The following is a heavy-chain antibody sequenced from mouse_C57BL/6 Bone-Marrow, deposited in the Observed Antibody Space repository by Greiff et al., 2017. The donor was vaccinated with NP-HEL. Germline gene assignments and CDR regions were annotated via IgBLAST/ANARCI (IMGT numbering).Heavy chain of an antibody. Sequence: EVQLVESGGGLVKPGGSLKLSCAASGFTFSSYAMSWVRQTPEKRLEWVATISDGGSYTYYPDNVKGRFTISRDNAKNNLYLQMSHQKSEDTAMYYCARRDYYGSSYVDWYFDVWGTGTTVTVSS. CDR1: GFTFSSYA. CDR3: ARRDYYGSSYVDWYFDV. D-gene: IGHD1-1*01. V-gene: IGHV5-4*03. CDR2: ISDGGSYT. J-gene: IGHJ1*03.